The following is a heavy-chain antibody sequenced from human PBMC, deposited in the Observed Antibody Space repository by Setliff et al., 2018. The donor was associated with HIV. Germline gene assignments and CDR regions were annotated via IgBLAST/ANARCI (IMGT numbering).Heavy chain of an antibody. J-gene: IGHJ4*02. CDR3: ARQPLYNDYDWRSYYFDY. CDR2: IYTSGST. CDR1: GGSISSRSYY. Sequence: SETLSLTCTVSGGSISSRSYYWSWVRQPAGRGLEWIGRIYTSGSTNYNPSLKSRVTMSVDTSKNQFSLNLTSVTAADTAVYYCARQPLYNDYDWRSYYFDYWGQGSLVTVSS. D-gene: IGHD5-12*01. V-gene: IGHV4-61*02.